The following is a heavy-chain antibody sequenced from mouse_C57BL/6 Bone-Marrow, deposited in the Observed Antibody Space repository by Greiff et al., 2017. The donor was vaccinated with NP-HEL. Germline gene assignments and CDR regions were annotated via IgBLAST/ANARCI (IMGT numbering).Heavy chain of an antibody. J-gene: IGHJ4*01. Sequence: QVQLQQSGPGLVQPSQSLSITCPVSGFSLTSYGVHWVRQSPGKGLEWLGVIWSGGSTDYNAAFISRLSISKDNSKSQVFFKMNSLQADDTAIYYCAREGGSSPYYYAMDYWGQGTSVTVSS. CDR1: GFSLTSYG. CDR2: IWSGGST. V-gene: IGHV2-2*01. D-gene: IGHD1-1*01. CDR3: AREGGSSPYYYAMDY.